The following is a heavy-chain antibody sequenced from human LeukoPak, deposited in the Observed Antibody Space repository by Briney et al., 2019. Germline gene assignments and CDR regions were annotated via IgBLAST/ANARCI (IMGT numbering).Heavy chain of an antibody. Sequence: SETLSLTCTVSGASVSSASYWTWIRQPPGKGVEWIAHIYNGVNTNYNPSLKSRVTISVDTSKNQFSLKVNSVTAADTAVYYCARNPSSGYDYWGQGTLVTVSS. CDR3: ARNPSSGYDY. J-gene: IGHJ4*02. CDR1: GASVSSASY. CDR2: IYNGVNT. D-gene: IGHD3-22*01. V-gene: IGHV4-61*01.